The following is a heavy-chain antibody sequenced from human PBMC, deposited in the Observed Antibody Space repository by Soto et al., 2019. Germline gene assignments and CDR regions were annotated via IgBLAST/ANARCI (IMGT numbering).Heavy chain of an antibody. CDR1: GFTFSSYG. CDR2: IWYDGSNK. V-gene: IGHV3-33*01. D-gene: IGHD3-10*01. CDR3: ARGLARQYYGSGSYQTPLDY. Sequence: GGSLRLSCAASGFTFSSYGMHWVRQAPGKGLEWVAVIWYDGSNKYYADSVKGRFTISRDNSKNTLYLQMNSLRAEDTAVYYCARGLARQYYGSGSYQTPLDYWGQGTLVTVSS. J-gene: IGHJ4*02.